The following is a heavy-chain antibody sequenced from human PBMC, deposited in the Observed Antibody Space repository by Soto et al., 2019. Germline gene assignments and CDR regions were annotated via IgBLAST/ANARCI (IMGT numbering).Heavy chain of an antibody. Sequence: PLETLSLTCTVSGGSISSGDYYWSWIRQPPGKGLEWIGYIYYSGSTYYNPSLKSRVTISVDTSKNQFSLKLSSVTAADTAVYYCARDEGNYDYVWGTSGNAFDIWGQGTMVTVSS. J-gene: IGHJ3*02. CDR3: ARDEGNYDYVWGTSGNAFDI. CDR1: GGSISSGDYY. CDR2: IYYSGST. D-gene: IGHD3-16*01. V-gene: IGHV4-30-4*01.